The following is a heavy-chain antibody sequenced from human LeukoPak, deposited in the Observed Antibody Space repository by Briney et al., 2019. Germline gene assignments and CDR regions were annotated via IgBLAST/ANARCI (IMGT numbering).Heavy chain of an antibody. CDR3: ARITNHYDSSGYQLWGFYFDY. J-gene: IGHJ4*02. D-gene: IGHD3-22*01. V-gene: IGHV3-7*01. Sequence: PGGSLRLSCAASGFTFSSYAMSWVRQAPGKGLEWVANIKQDGSEKYYVDSVKGRFTVSRDNAKNSLYLQMNTLRAEDTAVYYCARITNHYDSSGYQLWGFYFDYWGQGTLLTVSS. CDR2: IKQDGSEK. CDR1: GFTFSSYA.